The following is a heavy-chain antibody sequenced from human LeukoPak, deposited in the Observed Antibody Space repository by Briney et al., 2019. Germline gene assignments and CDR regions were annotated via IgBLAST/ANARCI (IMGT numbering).Heavy chain of an antibody. J-gene: IGHJ4*02. Sequence: GRSLRLSCAASGFTFSSCAMHWVRQAPGKGLEWVAVISYDGSNKYYADSVKGRFTISRDNSKNTLYLQMNSLRAEDTAVYYCARENDSSSSLDYWGQGTLVTVSS. CDR3: ARENDSSSSLDY. V-gene: IGHV3-30*01. CDR2: ISYDGSNK. CDR1: GFTFSSCA. D-gene: IGHD6-6*01.